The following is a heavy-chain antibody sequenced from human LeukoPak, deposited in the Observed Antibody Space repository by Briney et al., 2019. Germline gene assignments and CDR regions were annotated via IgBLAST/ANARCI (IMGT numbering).Heavy chain of an antibody. Sequence: GGSLRLSCAASGFTFSSYSMNWVRQAPGKGLEWVSSIGSSSSYIYYADSVKGRFTISRDNAKNSLYLQMNSLRAEDTAVYYCARDKGRNWNDLADWGQGTLVTVSS. CDR3: ARDKGRNWNDLAD. J-gene: IGHJ4*02. V-gene: IGHV3-21*01. D-gene: IGHD1-1*01. CDR2: IGSSSSYI. CDR1: GFTFSSYS.